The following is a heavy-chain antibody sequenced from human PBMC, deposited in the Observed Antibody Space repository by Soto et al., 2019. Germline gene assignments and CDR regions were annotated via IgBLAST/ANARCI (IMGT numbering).Heavy chain of an antibody. J-gene: IGHJ6*02. CDR3: ARTSYYDSSGYYGMDV. CDR1: GGSISGYY. Sequence: NPSETLSLTCTVSGGSISGYYWSWIRQPPGKGLEWIGDIYSSGSTNYNPSLKSRVTISVDTSKNQSSLKLTSVTAADTAVYYCARTSYYDSSGYYGMDVWGQGTTVTVSS. V-gene: IGHV4-4*09. D-gene: IGHD3-22*01. CDR2: IYSSGST.